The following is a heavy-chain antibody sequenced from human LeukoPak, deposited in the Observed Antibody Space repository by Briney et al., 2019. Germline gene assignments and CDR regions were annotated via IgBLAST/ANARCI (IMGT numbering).Heavy chain of an antibody. V-gene: IGHV3-9*01. CDR2: ISWNSGII. CDR3: ARGPVTYDAFDI. D-gene: IGHD4-17*01. J-gene: IGHJ3*02. CDR1: GFTFDDYA. Sequence: GGSLRLSCAASGFTFDDYAMHWVRQAPGKGLEWVSGISWNSGIIGYADSVKGRFTISRDNAKNSLYLQMNSLRVEDTAVYYCARGPVTYDAFDIWGQGTTVTVSS.